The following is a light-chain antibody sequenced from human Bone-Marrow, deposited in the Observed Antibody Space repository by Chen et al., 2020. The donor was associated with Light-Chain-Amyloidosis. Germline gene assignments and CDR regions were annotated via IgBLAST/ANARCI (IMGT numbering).Light chain of an antibody. Sequence: EIMMTQSPATLSVSPGERATLSCRASQSVSSNLAWYQQKPGQAPRLLIYDASTRATGIPARFSGSGSGTEFTLTISSLQSKDFAVYYCQQYNNWPPLFGGGTKVEIK. J-gene: IGKJ4*01. V-gene: IGKV3-15*01. CDR2: DAS. CDR3: QQYNNWPPL. CDR1: QSVSSN.